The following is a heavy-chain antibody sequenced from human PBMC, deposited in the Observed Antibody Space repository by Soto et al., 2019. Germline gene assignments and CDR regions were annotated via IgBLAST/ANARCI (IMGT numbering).Heavy chain of an antibody. V-gene: IGHV4-61*01. D-gene: IGHD2-2*01. CDR3: SRDQNCSSTSCYYGMDV. J-gene: IGHJ6*02. CDR2: IDYSWST. CDR1: GGSVSSGSYY. Sequence: QVQLQESGPGLVKPSETLSLTCTVSGGSVSSGSYYWIWIRQPPGKGLEWIGYIDYSWSTKYNPSLKSRVTISVDTTKNQFSLMLSSVTAADTAVYYCSRDQNCSSTSCYYGMDVWGQGTTVTVSS.